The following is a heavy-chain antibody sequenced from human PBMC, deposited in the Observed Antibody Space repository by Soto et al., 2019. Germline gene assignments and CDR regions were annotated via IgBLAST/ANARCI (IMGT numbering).Heavy chain of an antibody. CDR1: GYTFTSYG. V-gene: IGHV1-18*01. Sequence: ASVKVSCKASGYTFTSYGISWVRQAPGQGLEWMGWISAYNGNTNYAQKLQGRVTMTTDTSTSTAYMELRSLRSDDTAVYYCAREYDILTGPDPSHYYYYGMDVWGQGTTVTVSS. J-gene: IGHJ6*02. CDR3: AREYDILTGPDPSHYYYYGMDV. D-gene: IGHD3-9*01. CDR2: ISAYNGNT.